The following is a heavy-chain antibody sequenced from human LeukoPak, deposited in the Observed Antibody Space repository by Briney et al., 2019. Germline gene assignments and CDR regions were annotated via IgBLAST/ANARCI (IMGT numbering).Heavy chain of an antibody. CDR3: AKDPKYKYSNLGY. CDR1: GFTFSSYT. J-gene: IGHJ4*02. Sequence: PGGSLRLSCAASGFTFSSYTMNWVRQAPGKGLEWVSAISGSGGSTYYADSVKGRFTISRDNSKNTLYLQMNSLRAEDTAVYYCAKDPKYKYSNLGYWGQGTLVTVSS. V-gene: IGHV3-23*01. CDR2: ISGSGGST. D-gene: IGHD5-18*01.